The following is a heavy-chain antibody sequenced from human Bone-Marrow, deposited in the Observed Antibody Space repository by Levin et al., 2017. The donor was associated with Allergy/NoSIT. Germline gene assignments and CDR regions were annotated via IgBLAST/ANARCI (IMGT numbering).Heavy chain of an antibody. CDR3: SRGPPPREQNALPPSPYDMDV. CDR1: SGSIIGYF. CDR2: LSLTGNT. J-gene: IGHJ6*02. Sequence: SETLSLTCNVSSGSIIGYFWSWIRQPPGKGLEWIGGLSLTGNTIYNPSLMNRLTISEDTSKNGFSLTLRSVVAADTALYYWSRGPPPREQNALPPSPYDMDVWGHGTMVTVSS. D-gene: IGHD1/OR15-1a*01. V-gene: IGHV4-59*01.